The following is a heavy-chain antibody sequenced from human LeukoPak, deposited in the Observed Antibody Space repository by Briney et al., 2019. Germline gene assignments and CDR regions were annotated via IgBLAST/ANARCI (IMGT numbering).Heavy chain of an antibody. CDR1: GYRFGSHW. V-gene: IGHV3-74*03. Sequence: GGSLRLSRAASGYRFGSHWMHWVRQGPGKGLVWVSRINNDGGSTTYADSVKGRFTISRDNAKNTLYLQMTSLRAEDTAMYYCARDQCFSGYCHVFDSWGRGTMVTVSS. D-gene: IGHD3-22*01. J-gene: IGHJ3*01. CDR3: ARDQCFSGYCHVFDS. CDR2: INNDGGST.